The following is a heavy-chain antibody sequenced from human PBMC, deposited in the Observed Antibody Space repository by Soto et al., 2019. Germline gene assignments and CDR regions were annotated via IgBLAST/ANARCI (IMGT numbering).Heavy chain of an antibody. CDR3: ARGFNSSSQTFDY. CDR1: GGSFSGYY. D-gene: IGHD6-6*01. Sequence: SETLSLTCAVYGGSFSGYYWSWIRQPPGKGLEWIGEINHSGSTNYNPSLKSRVTISVDTSKNQFSLKLSSVTAADTAVYYCARGFNSSSQTFDYWGQGTLVTVSS. J-gene: IGHJ4*02. CDR2: INHSGST. V-gene: IGHV4-34*01.